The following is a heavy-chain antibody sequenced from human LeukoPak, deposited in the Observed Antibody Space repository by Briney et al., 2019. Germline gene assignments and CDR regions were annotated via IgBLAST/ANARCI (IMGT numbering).Heavy chain of an antibody. Sequence: SETLSLTCTVSGGSISSYYWSWIRQPPGKGLEWIGYIYYSGSTNYNPSLESRVTISVDTSKNQFSLKLSSVTAADTAVYYCAGVGSSPRNQNWFDPWGQGTLVTVSS. D-gene: IGHD1-26*01. CDR3: AGVGSSPRNQNWFDP. V-gene: IGHV4-59*01. CDR1: GGSISSYY. CDR2: IYYSGST. J-gene: IGHJ5*02.